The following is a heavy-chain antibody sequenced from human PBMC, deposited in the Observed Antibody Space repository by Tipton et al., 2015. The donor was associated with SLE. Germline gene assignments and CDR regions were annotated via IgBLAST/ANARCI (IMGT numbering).Heavy chain of an antibody. CDR3: ARVFSGYDYVWGSYRPPRYFDY. CDR2: IYTSGST. J-gene: IGHJ4*02. V-gene: IGHV4-4*09. CDR1: GGSFSGYY. D-gene: IGHD3-16*02. Sequence: TLSLTCAVYGGSFSGYYWSWIRQPPGKGLEWIGYIYTSGSTDYNPSLKSRVTISVDTSKNQFSLKLSSVTAADTAVYYCARVFSGYDYVWGSYRPPRYFDYWGQGTLVTVSS.